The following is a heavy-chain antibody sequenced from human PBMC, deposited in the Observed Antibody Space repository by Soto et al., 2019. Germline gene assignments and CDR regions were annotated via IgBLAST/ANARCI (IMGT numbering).Heavy chain of an antibody. D-gene: IGHD2-15*01. CDR2: IIPIFGTA. J-gene: IGHJ5*02. CDR1: GGTFSSYA. Sequence: SSVKVSCKASGGTFSSYAISWVRQAPGQGLEWMGGIIPIFGTANYAQKFQGRVTITADESTSTAYMELSSLRSEDTAVYYCARGRPYCSGGSCFFDPWGQGTLVTVSS. V-gene: IGHV1-69*13. CDR3: ARGRPYCSGGSCFFDP.